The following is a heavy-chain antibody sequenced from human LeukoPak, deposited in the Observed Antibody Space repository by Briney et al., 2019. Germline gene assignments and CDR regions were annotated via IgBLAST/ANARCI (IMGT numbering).Heavy chain of an antibody. CDR2: INHSGST. D-gene: IGHD3-22*01. V-gene: IGHV4-34*01. J-gene: IGHJ4*02. CDR1: GASFSDYY. CDR3: ARATTYYYDSSGYYVK. Sequence: PSETLSLTCAVYGASFSDYYWSWIRQPPGKGLEWIGEINHSGSTNYNPSLKSRVTISVDTSKNQFSLRLRSVTAADTAVYYCARATTYYYDSSGYYVKWGQGALVTVSP.